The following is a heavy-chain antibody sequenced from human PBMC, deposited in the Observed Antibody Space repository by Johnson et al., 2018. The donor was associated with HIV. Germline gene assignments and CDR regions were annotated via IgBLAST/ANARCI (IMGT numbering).Heavy chain of an antibody. Sequence: VQLVESGGGLVQSGGSLRLACVASGFIVGTKYMSWVRQAPGKGLEWVSRINSYGSSTSYADSVKGRFPISRDNAKNTMYLQMNSLRAEDTAVYYCAKGLMRGAFDMWGQGTVVTVSS. D-gene: IGHD2-8*01. CDR3: AKGLMRGAFDM. CDR2: INSYGSST. J-gene: IGHJ3*02. CDR1: GFIVGTKY. V-gene: IGHV3-74*02.